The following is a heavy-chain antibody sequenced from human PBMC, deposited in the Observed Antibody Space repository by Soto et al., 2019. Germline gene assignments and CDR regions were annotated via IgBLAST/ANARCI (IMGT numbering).Heavy chain of an antibody. CDR3: AKDPNPLAPLRIAAAGKYYYYYGMDV. V-gene: IGHV3-30*18. D-gene: IGHD6-25*01. CDR1: GFTFSSYG. Sequence: GGSLRLSCAASGFTFSSYGMHWARQAPGKGLEWVAVISYDGSNKYYADSVKGRFTISRDNSKNTLYLQMNSLRAEDTAVYYCAKDPNPLAPLRIAAAGKYYYYYGMDVWGQGTTVTVSS. J-gene: IGHJ6*02. CDR2: ISYDGSNK.